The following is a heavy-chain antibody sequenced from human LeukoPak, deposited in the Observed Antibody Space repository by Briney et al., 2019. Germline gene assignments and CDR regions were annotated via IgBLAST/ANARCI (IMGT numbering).Heavy chain of an antibody. D-gene: IGHD5-12*01. CDR3: ARAMRSGYDY. CDR2: ISSSSDSI. Sequence: PGGSLRLSCAASGFTSSRYGMNWVRQAPGKRLEWVSYISSSSDSIYYADSVKGRFTISRDNAENSLYLQMNSLRDEDTAVYYCARAMRSGYDYWGRGTLVTVSS. V-gene: IGHV3-48*02. J-gene: IGHJ4*02. CDR1: GFTSSRYG.